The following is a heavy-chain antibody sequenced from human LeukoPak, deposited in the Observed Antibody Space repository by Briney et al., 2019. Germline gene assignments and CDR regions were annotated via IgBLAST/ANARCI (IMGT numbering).Heavy chain of an antibody. CDR1: GYSISSGYY. J-gene: IGHJ4*02. Sequence: PSETLSLTCTVSGYSISSGYYWGWIRQPPGKGLEWIGSLHHSGNTYYNPSLKSRVTILVDTSKNQFSLNLRSVTAADTAVYYCARLAYCGGDCSDESFDYWGQGTLVTVSS. D-gene: IGHD2-21*02. CDR3: ARLAYCGGDCSDESFDY. CDR2: LHHSGNT. V-gene: IGHV4-38-2*02.